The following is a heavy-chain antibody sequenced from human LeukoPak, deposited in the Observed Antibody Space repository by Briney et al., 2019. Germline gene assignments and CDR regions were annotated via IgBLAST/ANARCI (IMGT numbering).Heavy chain of an antibody. J-gene: IGHJ4*02. V-gene: IGHV1-46*01. CDR2: INPSGGST. Sequence: GASVKVSCKASGYTFTNYYIHWVRQAPGQGLEWMAIINPSGGSTSYAQKFQGRVTMTGDTSTSTVYMELSSLTSEDTAVYYCARGGPTQPGLHWGQGTLVTVSS. CDR3: ARGGPTQPGLH. CDR1: GYTFTNYY. D-gene: IGHD3-16*01.